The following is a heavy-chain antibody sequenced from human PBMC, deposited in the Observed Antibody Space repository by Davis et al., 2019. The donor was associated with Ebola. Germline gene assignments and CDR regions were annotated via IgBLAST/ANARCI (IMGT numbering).Heavy chain of an antibody. Sequence: ASVKVSCKASGYTFTSYGISWVRQAPGQGLEWMGGIIPIFGTANYAQKLQGRATMTTDTSTSTAYMELRSLRSDDTAVYYCARDGTVTPFDYWGQGTLVTVSS. CDR1: GYTFTSYG. CDR2: IIPIFGTA. V-gene: IGHV1-18*01. D-gene: IGHD4-17*01. J-gene: IGHJ4*02. CDR3: ARDGTVTPFDY.